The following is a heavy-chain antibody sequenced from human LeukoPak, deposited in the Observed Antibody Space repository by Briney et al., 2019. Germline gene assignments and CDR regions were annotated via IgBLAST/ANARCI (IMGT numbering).Heavy chain of an antibody. CDR2: ISGSGDST. Sequence: GGSLRLSCAASGFTFSSNSMTWVRQTPGKGLEWVSGISGSGDSTFYADSVKGRFTISRDNSRNTLYLQMSSLGPEDTAVYYCTRWSGFGDDWGQGTLVTVSS. V-gene: IGHV3-23*01. CDR1: GFTFSSNS. D-gene: IGHD3-10*01. J-gene: IGHJ4*02. CDR3: TRWSGFGDD.